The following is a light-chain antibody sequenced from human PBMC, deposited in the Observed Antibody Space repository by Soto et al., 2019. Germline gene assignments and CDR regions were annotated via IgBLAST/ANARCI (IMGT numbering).Light chain of an antibody. CDR2: EVS. CDR1: SSDVGSYSL. CDR3: CSYAGSSTHV. V-gene: IGLV2-23*02. J-gene: IGLJ1*01. Sequence: QSALTQPASVSGSPGQSITISCTGTSSDVGSYSLVSWYQQHPGKAPKLMIYEVSKRPSGVSNRLSGSKSGNTASLTISGLQAEDEADYYCCSYAGSSTHVFGTGTKVTVL.